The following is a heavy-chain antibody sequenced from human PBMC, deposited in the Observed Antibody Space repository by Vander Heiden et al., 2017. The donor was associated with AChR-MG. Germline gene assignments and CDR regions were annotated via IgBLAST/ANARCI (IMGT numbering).Heavy chain of an antibody. V-gene: IGHV1-69*06. CDR2: IIPLFGTT. J-gene: IGHJ3*01. CDR3: ARARPLGVGQSLYLFRNAFDV. CDR1: AGTFSNTV. Sequence: QVQLVQSGAEVKKPGSSVKVSCTAAAGTFSNTVISWVRQAPGQGPEWMGGIIPLFGTTSYAQKFQGRVTITADKSTGTVDMELNSLTSEDTAMYYCARARPLGVGQSLYLFRNAFDVWGQGTLVTVSS. D-gene: IGHD3-16*02.